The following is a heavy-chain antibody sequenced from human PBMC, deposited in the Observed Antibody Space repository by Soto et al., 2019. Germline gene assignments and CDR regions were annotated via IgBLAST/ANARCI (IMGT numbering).Heavy chain of an antibody. CDR2: VYHSGTT. CDR3: TRSLFSSSWFAGS. Sequence: SETLSLTCGVSCYSIGSGYYWGWLRQPPGKGLEWIGSVYHSGTTYSNPSLKSRLTISLDTSKDQFSLKLTSVTAADTAMYYCTRSLFSSSWFAGSWGQGTLVTVSS. D-gene: IGHD6-13*01. V-gene: IGHV4-38-2*01. J-gene: IGHJ5*02. CDR1: CYSIGSGYY.